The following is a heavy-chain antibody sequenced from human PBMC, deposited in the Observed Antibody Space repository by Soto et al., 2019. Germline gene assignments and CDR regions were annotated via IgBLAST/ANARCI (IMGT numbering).Heavy chain of an antibody. J-gene: IGHJ4*02. Sequence: GGSLRLSCAASGFTFSSYSMNWVRQAPGKGLEWVSSISCSSSYIYYADSMKGRFTISMDNAKNSLYLQMNSLRAEDTAVYYWARDGVAVAGHWGQGTLVTVSS. CDR1: GFTFSSYS. D-gene: IGHD6-19*01. CDR3: ARDGVAVAGH. V-gene: IGHV3-21*01. CDR2: ISCSSSYI.